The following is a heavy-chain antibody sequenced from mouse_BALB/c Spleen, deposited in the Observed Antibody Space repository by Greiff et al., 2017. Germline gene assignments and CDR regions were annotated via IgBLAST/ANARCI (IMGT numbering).Heavy chain of an antibody. V-gene: IGHV3-2*02. Sequence: EVKLVESGPGLVKPSQSLSLTCTVTGYSITSDYAWNWIRQFPGNKLEWMGYISYSGSTSYNPSLKSRISITRDTSKNQFFLQLNSVTTEDTATYYCARNYGGPDYWGQGTTLTVSS. CDR3: ARNYGGPDY. D-gene: IGHD1-1*01. CDR2: ISYSGST. CDR1: GYSITSDYA. J-gene: IGHJ2*01.